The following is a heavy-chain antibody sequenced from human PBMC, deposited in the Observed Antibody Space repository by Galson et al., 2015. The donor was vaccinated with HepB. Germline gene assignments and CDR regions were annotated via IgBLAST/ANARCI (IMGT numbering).Heavy chain of an antibody. Sequence: SVKVSCKASGYTFTSYTIHWVRQAPGQRPEWMGWINPGNGNTRYSQKFQGRVTITRDTSAGTAYMELSSLRFEDTAVYYCARGVPGYRERYFDNWGQGTLVTVS. CDR3: ARGVPGYRERYFDN. D-gene: IGHD5-18*01. V-gene: IGHV1-3*01. CDR2: INPGNGNT. CDR1: GYTFTSYT. J-gene: IGHJ4*02.